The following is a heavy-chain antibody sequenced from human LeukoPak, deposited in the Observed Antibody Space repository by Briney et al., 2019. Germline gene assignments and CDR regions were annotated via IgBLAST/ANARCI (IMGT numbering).Heavy chain of an antibody. V-gene: IGHV3-64D*06. CDR1: GFTFSSYA. Sequence: GGSLRLSCSASGFTFSSYAMHWVRQAPGKGLEYVSAISSNGGSTYYADSVKGRFTISRDNSKNTLYLQMSSLRAEDTAVYHCVKGGLIVGATFDYWGQGTLVTVSS. CDR2: ISSNGGST. J-gene: IGHJ4*02. D-gene: IGHD1-26*01. CDR3: VKGGLIVGATFDY.